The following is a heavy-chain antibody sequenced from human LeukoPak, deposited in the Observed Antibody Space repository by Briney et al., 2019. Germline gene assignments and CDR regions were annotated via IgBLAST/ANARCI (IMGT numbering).Heavy chain of an antibody. J-gene: IGHJ4*02. CDR3: VRVYLYSYGYDY. Sequence: ASVTVSFKASGYTFTVYYIHWVRQAPGQGLEWMGWINPDSGGTNYAQKFQVRVTVTSDTSISTAFMELSRLRSDDTAVYYCVRVYLYSYGYDYWGQGTLVTVSS. CDR1: GYTFTVYY. V-gene: IGHV1-2*02. CDR2: INPDSGGT. D-gene: IGHD5-18*01.